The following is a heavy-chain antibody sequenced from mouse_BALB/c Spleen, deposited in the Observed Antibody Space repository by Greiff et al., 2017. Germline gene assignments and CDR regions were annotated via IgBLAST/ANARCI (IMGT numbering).Heavy chain of an antibody. Sequence: VHLVESGPGLVAPSQSLSITCTVSGFSLTGYGVHWVRQPPGKGLEWLGMIWGDGSTDYNSALKSRLSISKDNSKSQVYLKMNSLQTDDTARYYCARVTTATGFAYWGQGTLVTVAA. CDR1: GFSLTGYG. V-gene: IGHV2-6-7*01. CDR2: IWGDGST. CDR3: ARVTTATGFAY. J-gene: IGHJ3*01. D-gene: IGHD1-2*01.